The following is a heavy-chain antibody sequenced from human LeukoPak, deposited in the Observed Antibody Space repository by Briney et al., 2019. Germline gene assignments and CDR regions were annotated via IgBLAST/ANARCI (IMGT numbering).Heavy chain of an antibody. CDR3: ARDAGTGWYLDL. Sequence: SETLSLTCSVSGDSISSHYWSWIRQPPGKGLEWIGYIYYSGSTNYNPSLKSRVTMSVDTSKNQFSLKLNSVTAADTALYFCARDAGTGWYLDLWGRGTLVTVSS. V-gene: IGHV4-59*11. J-gene: IGHJ2*01. CDR2: IYYSGST. D-gene: IGHD3/OR15-3a*01. CDR1: GDSISSHY.